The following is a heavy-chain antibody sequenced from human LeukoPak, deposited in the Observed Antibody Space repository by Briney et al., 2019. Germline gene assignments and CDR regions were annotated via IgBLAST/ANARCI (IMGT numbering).Heavy chain of an antibody. CDR3: ARAYYDSSGYEGYYFDY. CDR2: IYSGGST. CDR1: GFTVSSNY. J-gene: IGHJ4*02. Sequence: PGGSLRLSCAASGFTVSSNYMSWVRQAPGKGLGWVSVIYSGGSTYYADSVKGRFTISRDNSKNTLYLQMNSLRAEDTAVYYCARAYYDSSGYEGYYFDYWGQGTLVTVSS. D-gene: IGHD3-22*01. V-gene: IGHV3-53*01.